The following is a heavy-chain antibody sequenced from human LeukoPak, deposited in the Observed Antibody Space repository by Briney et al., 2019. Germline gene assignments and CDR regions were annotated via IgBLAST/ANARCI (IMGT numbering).Heavy chain of an antibody. CDR3: AKDHSGSPGAFDI. V-gene: IGHV3-33*06. CDR1: GFTFTNYA. J-gene: IGHJ3*02. D-gene: IGHD2-15*01. Sequence: GGSLRLSCAASGFTFTNYAMSWVRQAPGKGLEWVAVIWYDGSNKYYADSVKGRFTISRDNSKNTLYLQMNSLRAEDTAVYYCAKDHSGSPGAFDIWGQGTMVTVSS. CDR2: IWYDGSNK.